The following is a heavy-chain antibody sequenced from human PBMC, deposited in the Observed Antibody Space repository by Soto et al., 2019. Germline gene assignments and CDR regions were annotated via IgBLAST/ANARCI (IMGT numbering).Heavy chain of an antibody. J-gene: IGHJ6*02. CDR3: ARAGDIVVVPAAMVPYYYGMDV. CDR2: ISAYNGNT. Sequence: QVQLVQSGAEVKKPGASVKVSCKASGYTFTSYVISWVRQSPGQGLEWMGWISAYNGNTNYAQKLQGRVTMTTDTSTSTAYMELRSLRSDDTAVYYCARAGDIVVVPAAMVPYYYGMDVWGQGTTVTVSS. D-gene: IGHD2-2*01. CDR1: GYTFTSYV. V-gene: IGHV1-18*04.